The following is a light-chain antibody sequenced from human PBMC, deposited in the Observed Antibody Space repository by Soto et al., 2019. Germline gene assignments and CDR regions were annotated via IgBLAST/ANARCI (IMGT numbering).Light chain of an antibody. J-gene: IGLJ3*02. V-gene: IGLV2-11*01. Sequence: QSALTQPRSVSGSPGQSVTISCTGTSSDVGGYNYVSCYQHHPGKAPKLMIYDVTKRPSGVPDRFSGSKSGNTASLTISGLQADDEADYYCCSSAGSYTWVFGGGTKVTVL. CDR2: DVT. CDR3: CSSAGSYTWV. CDR1: SSDVGGYNY.